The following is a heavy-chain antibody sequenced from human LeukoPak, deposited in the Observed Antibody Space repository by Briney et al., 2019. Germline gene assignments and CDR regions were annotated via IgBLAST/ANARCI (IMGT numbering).Heavy chain of an antibody. J-gene: IGHJ4*02. V-gene: IGHV3-30*02. D-gene: IGHD6-13*01. CDR2: IRYDGSNK. Sequence: PGGSLRLSCAASGFTFSSYGMHWVRQAPGKGLEWMAFIRYDGSNKYYADSVKGRFTISRDNSKNTLYLQMNSLRAEDTAVYYCAKNDYSSWYAYYFAYWGQGTLVTVSS. CDR1: GFTFSSYG. CDR3: AKNDYSSWYAYYFAY.